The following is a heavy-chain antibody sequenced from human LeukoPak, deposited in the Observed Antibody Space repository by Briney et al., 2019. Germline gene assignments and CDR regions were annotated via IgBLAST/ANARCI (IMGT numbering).Heavy chain of an antibody. V-gene: IGHV4-59*01. D-gene: IGHD3-10*01. CDR2: IYYSGSA. CDR3: ARDNYGSGNIDS. CDR1: GGSISGYY. J-gene: IGHJ4*02. Sequence: SETLSLTCTVSGGSISGYYWSWIRQLPGKGLEWIGYIYYSGSANYNPSLKSRVTISVDTSKNQFSLKLSSVTAADTAVYYCARDNYGSGNIDSWGQGTLVTVSS.